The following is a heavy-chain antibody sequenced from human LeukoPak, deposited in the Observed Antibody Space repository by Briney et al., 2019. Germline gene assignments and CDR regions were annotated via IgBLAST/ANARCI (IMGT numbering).Heavy chain of an antibody. CDR3: TTGPTFGVVMYY. CDR1: GFTFSNAW. V-gene: IGHV3-15*01. Sequence: GGSLRLPCAASGFTFSNAWMSWVRQAPGKGLEWVGRIKSKTDGGTTDYAAPVKGRFTVSRDDSKNTLYLQMNSLKTEDTVVYYCTTGPTFGVVMYYWGQGTLVTVSS. CDR2: IKSKTDGGTT. D-gene: IGHD3-3*01. J-gene: IGHJ4*02.